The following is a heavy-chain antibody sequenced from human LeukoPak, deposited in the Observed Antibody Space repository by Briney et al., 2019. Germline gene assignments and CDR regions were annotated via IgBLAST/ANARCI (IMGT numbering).Heavy chain of an antibody. V-gene: IGHV3-33*01. CDR3: ARGRTGLLDY. CDR1: GFTFSSYG. Sequence: GGSLRLSCAASGFTFSSYGMHWVRQAPGKGLEWVAVIWYDGSNKYYADSVKGRFTISRDNSKNTFSLQMNSLRAEDTALYYYARGRTGLLDYWGQGTLVTVSS. J-gene: IGHJ4*02. D-gene: IGHD7-27*01. CDR2: IWYDGSNK.